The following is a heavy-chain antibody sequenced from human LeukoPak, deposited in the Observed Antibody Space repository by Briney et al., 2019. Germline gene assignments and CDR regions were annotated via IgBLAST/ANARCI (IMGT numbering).Heavy chain of an antibody. D-gene: IGHD1-26*01. CDR3: ARDRSSGTFDSFGV. CDR1: GGTFTNYA. Sequence: SVKVSCKASGGTFTNYAISWVRQSPRQRLEWMGGIIPSFGPPNNAQKFQDRVTITADGSKSTVHMELSRLTSDDTAIYYCARDRSSGTFDSFGVWGPGTLVTVSS. V-gene: IGHV1-69*13. CDR2: IIPSFGPP. J-gene: IGHJ3*01.